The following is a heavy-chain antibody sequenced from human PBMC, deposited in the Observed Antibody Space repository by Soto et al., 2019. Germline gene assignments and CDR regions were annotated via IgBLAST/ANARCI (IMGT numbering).Heavy chain of an antibody. J-gene: IGHJ3*02. D-gene: IGHD6-13*01. CDR2: INHSGST. CDR3: ARGFGGSSWYIFNDAFDI. Sequence: SETLSLTCAFYVGSFIGYYWSWIRQPPGKGLEWIGEINHSGSTNYNPSLKSRVTISVDTSKNQFSLKLSSVTAADTAVYYCARGFGGSSWYIFNDAFDIWGQGTMVTVSS. CDR1: VGSFIGYY. V-gene: IGHV4-34*01.